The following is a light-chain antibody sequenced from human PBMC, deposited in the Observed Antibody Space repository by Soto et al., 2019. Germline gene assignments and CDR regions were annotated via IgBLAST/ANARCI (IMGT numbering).Light chain of an antibody. Sequence: QSALTQPASVSGSPGQSITISCTGTSSDVGSYSLVSWYQHHPGKAPKLMIYEGTKRPSGVSNRFSGSKSGNSASLTISGLQAEDEADYYCCSFAGSSINVFGTGTKVTVL. J-gene: IGLJ1*01. CDR1: SSDVGSYSL. CDR2: EGT. CDR3: CSFAGSSINV. V-gene: IGLV2-23*01.